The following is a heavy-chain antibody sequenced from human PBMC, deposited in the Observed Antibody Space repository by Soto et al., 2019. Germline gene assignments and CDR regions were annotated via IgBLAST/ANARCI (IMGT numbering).Heavy chain of an antibody. V-gene: IGHV4-4*02. CDR2: IYHSGST. J-gene: IGHJ4*02. D-gene: IGHD5-18*01. CDR3: AREGDRGYSLGY. Sequence: QVQLQESGPGLVKPSGTLSLTCAVSGGSISSGNWWSWVRQPPGKGLEWIGEIYHSGSTNYNPSLKSRVTRSVAKSTNQFSLTLNSVTAADTAVYHCAREGDRGYSLGYWGQGTLVTVSA. CDR1: GGSISSGNW.